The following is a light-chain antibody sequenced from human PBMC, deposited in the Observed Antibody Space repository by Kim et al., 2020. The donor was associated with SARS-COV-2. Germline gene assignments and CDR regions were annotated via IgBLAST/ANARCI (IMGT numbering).Light chain of an antibody. Sequence: ENVLTQSPGTLPLSPGERATLSCRASQSVSSNFLAWYQQKAGQAPRLLINSASSRASGIPDRCSGSGSGTDFTLTISTLEPEDFAVYYCQQYATSPETFDKGTKVDIK. CDR1: QSVSSNF. CDR2: SAS. V-gene: IGKV3-20*01. CDR3: QQYATSPET. J-gene: IGKJ1*01.